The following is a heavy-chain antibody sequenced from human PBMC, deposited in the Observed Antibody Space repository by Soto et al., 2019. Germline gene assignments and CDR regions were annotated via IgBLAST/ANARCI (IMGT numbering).Heavy chain of an antibody. D-gene: IGHD3-10*01. V-gene: IGHV3-30-3*01. CDR1: GFTFSSYA. Sequence: QVQLVESGGGVVQPGRSLRLSCAASGFTFSSYAMHWVRQAPGKGLEGVAVISYDGSNKYYADSVKGRFTISRDNSKNTLYLQMNSLRAEDTAVYYCARDRRTYYYGSGSYYDYWGQGTLVTVSS. CDR2: ISYDGSNK. J-gene: IGHJ4*02. CDR3: ARDRRTYYYGSGSYYDY.